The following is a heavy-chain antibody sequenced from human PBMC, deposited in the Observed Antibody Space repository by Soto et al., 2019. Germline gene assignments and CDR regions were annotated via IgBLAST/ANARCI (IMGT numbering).Heavy chain of an antibody. D-gene: IGHD5-12*01. V-gene: IGHV3-11*05. CDR2: ISSSSSYT. Sequence: QVQLVESGGGLVKPGGSLRLSCAASGFTFSDYYMSWIRQAPGKGLEWVSYISSSSSYTNYADSVKGRFTISRDNAKNSLYLQMNSLRAEDTAVYYCARVPHVSRGYSGYGFLWNFDYWGQGTLVTVSS. J-gene: IGHJ4*02. CDR1: GFTFSDYY. CDR3: ARVPHVSRGYSGYGFLWNFDY.